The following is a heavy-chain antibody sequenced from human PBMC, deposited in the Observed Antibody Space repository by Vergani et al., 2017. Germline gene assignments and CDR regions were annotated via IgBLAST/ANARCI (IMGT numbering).Heavy chain of an antibody. D-gene: IGHD4-11*01. V-gene: IGHV1-69*02. CDR2: IIPILGIA. CDR3: ARPTVTTSGYFDY. J-gene: IGHJ4*02. CDR1: GGTFSSYT. Sequence: QVQLVQSGAEVKKPGSSVKVSCKASGGTFSSYTISWVRQAPGQGLEWMGRIIPILGIANYAQKFQGRVTITADKSTSTAYMELSSLRSEDTAVNYCARPTVTTSGYFDYWGQGTLVTVSS.